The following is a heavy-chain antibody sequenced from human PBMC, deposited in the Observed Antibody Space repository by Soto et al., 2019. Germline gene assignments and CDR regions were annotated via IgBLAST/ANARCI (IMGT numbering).Heavy chain of an antibody. D-gene: IGHD3-22*01. V-gene: IGHV1-18*01. Sequence: ASVKVSCKASGYTFTSYGISWVRQAPGQGLEWMGWISAYNGNTNYAQKLQGRVTMTTDTSTSTAYMELRSLRSDDTAVYYCARDSETDYYDSSGSSPPDYWGQGTLVTVSS. CDR2: ISAYNGNT. J-gene: IGHJ4*02. CDR1: GYTFTSYG. CDR3: ARDSETDYYDSSGSSPPDY.